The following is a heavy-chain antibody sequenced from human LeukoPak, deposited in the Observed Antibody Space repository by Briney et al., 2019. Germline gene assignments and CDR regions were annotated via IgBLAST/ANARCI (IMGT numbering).Heavy chain of an antibody. J-gene: IGHJ4*02. CDR3: TTDLFDILTGYVDY. CDR2: ISSSSSYI. V-gene: IGHV3-21*03. CDR1: GFTFSSYS. D-gene: IGHD3-9*01. Sequence: GGSLRLSCAASGFTFSSYSMNWVRQAPGKGLEWVSCISSSSSYIYYADSVKGRFTTSRDNAKNSLYLQMNSLKTEDTAVYYCTTDLFDILTGYVDYWGQGTLVTVSS.